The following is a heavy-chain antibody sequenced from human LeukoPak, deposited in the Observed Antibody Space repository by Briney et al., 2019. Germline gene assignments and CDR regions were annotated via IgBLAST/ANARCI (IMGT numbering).Heavy chain of an antibody. D-gene: IGHD6-19*01. V-gene: IGHV4-61*02. CDR1: GYSISSGYY. CDR3: ARVPFIAVAEDLYWYFDL. CDR2: IYTSGST. Sequence: PSETLSLTCAVSGYSISSGYYWGWIRQPAGKGLEWTGRIYTSGSTNYNPSLKSRVTISVDTSKNQFSLKLSSVTAADTAVYYCARVPFIAVAEDLYWYFDLWGRGTLVTVSS. J-gene: IGHJ2*01.